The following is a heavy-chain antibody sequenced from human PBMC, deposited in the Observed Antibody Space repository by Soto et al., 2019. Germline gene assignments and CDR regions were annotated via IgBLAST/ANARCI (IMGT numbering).Heavy chain of an antibody. V-gene: IGHV3-74*01. CDR1: GFTFSSYW. J-gene: IGHJ6*02. Sequence: EVQLVESGGGLVQPGGSLRLSCAASGFTFSSYWMHWVRQAPGKGLVWVSRINSDGSSTSYADSVKGRFTISRDNAKNTLYLQMNSLRAEDTAVYYCARGSQYYYGMDVWGQGTTLTVSS. CDR3: ARGSQYYYGMDV. CDR2: INSDGSST.